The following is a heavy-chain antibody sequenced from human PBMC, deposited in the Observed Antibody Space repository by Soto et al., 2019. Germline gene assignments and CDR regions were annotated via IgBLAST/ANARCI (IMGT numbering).Heavy chain of an antibody. J-gene: IGHJ4*02. CDR1: GFTFENYA. D-gene: IGHD4-4*01. CDR3: AKDKLYSNFEYYFDY. CDR2: ISWNRGTI. Sequence: HTGGSLRLSCTASGFTFENYAMHWVRQAPGKGLEWVSGISWNRGTIGYADSVRGRFTISRDNAKNSLYLQMDSLRPEDTALYYCAKDKLYSNFEYYFDYWGQGTLVTVSS. V-gene: IGHV3-9*01.